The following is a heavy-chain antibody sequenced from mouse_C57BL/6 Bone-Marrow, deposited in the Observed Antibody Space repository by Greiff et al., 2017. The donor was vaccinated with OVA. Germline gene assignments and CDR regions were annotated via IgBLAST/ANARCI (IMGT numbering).Heavy chain of an antibody. D-gene: IGHD2-3*01. V-gene: IGHV1-80*01. Sequence: QVQLKQSGAELVKPGASVKISCKASGYAFSSYWMNWVKQRPGKGLEWIGQIYPGDGDTNYNGKFKGKATLTADKSSSTAYMQLSSLTSEDSAVYFCAREGNGYYDFDYWGQGTTLTVSS. CDR2: IYPGDGDT. CDR3: AREGNGYYDFDY. CDR1: GYAFSSYW. J-gene: IGHJ2*01.